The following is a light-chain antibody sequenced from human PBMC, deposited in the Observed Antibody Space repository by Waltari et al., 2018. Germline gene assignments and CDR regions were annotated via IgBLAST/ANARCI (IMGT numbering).Light chain of an antibody. J-gene: IGLJ3*02. V-gene: IGLV2-11*01. CDR3: CSYAGSYTWV. Sequence: QSALTQPRSVSGSPGQSVTISCTGTSGDVGGYNYVSWYQQHPGKALKLMIYDVTQRPAGVPDRFSGSKSGNTASLTISGLQAEDEADYYCCSYAGSYTWVFGGGTKLTVL. CDR2: DVT. CDR1: SGDVGGYNY.